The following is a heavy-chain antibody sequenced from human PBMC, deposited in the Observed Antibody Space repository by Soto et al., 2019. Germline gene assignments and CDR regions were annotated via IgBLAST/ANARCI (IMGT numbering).Heavy chain of an antibody. D-gene: IGHD3-10*01. J-gene: IGHJ5*02. CDR3: ARGRGGEGYYSSGSRNWFDP. Sequence: QVQLQQWGAGLLKPSETLSLTCAVYGGSFSGYYWSWIRQPPGKGLERIGEITHSGSTNYNPALNGRVTILGDTAKNQFSLKLRAVTAADTALYYCARGRGGEGYYSSGSRNWFDPWGQGTLVTVSS. CDR1: GGSFSGYY. CDR2: ITHSGST. V-gene: IGHV4-34*01.